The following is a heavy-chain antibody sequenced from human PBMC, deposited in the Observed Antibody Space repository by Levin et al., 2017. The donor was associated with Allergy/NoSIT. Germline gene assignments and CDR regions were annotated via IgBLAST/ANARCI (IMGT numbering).Heavy chain of an antibody. D-gene: IGHD1-26*01. V-gene: IGHV3-74*01. J-gene: IGHJ4*01. CDR1: GFTFSSYW. CDR3: ARALIVGATSGGDY. Sequence: GGSLRLSCAASGFTFSSYWMHWVRQAPGKGLVWVSRINGDGSSTNYADSVKGRFTISRDNAKNTLYLQMNSLRSDDTALYYCARALIVGATSGGDYWGHGTLVTVSS. CDR2: INGDGSST.